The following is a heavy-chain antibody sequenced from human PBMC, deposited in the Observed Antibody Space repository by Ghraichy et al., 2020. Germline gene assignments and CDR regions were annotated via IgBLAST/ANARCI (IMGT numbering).Heavy chain of an antibody. Sequence: SETLSLTCKISGGSFSSYYWSWIRQTPGKGLEWIGYIFHSDNTNYNPSLKSPVTISVDTSKNEFSLHLASVTAADTALYYCARGTTGLLDSWGQGTLVAVSS. CDR1: GGSFSSYY. V-gene: IGHV4-59*01. J-gene: IGHJ4*02. CDR3: ARGTTGLLDS. CDR2: IFHSDNT. D-gene: IGHD1-1*01.